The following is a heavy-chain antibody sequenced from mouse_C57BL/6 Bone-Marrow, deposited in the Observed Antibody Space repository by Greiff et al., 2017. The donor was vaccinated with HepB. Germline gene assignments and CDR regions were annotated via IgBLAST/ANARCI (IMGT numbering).Heavy chain of an antibody. V-gene: IGHV1-22*01. CDR3: ARKELRLRTWFAY. Sequence: EVQLQQSGPELVKPGASVKMSCKASGYTFTDYNMHWVKQSHGKSLEWIGYINPNNGGTSYNQKFKGKATLTVNKSSSTAYMELRSLTSEDSAVYYCARKELRLRTWFAYWGQGTLVIVSA. CDR1: GYTFTDYN. CDR2: INPNNGGT. J-gene: IGHJ3*01. D-gene: IGHD3-2*02.